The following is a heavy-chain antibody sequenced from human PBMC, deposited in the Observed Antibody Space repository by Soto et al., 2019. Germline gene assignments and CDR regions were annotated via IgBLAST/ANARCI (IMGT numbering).Heavy chain of an antibody. CDR2: ISSSGSTI. CDR1: GFTFSDYY. D-gene: IGHD3-10*01. V-gene: IGHV3-11*01. Sequence: GGSLRLSCAASGFTFSDYYMSWIRQAPGKGLEWVSYISSSGSTIYYADSVKGRFTISRDNAKNSLYLQMNSLRAEDTAVYYCARVPLRQYGSGSYYNVGDAFDIWGQGTMVTVSS. J-gene: IGHJ3*02. CDR3: ARVPLRQYGSGSYYNVGDAFDI.